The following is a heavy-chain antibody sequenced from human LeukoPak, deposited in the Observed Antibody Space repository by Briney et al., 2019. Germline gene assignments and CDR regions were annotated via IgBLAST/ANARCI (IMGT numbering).Heavy chain of an antibody. V-gene: IGHV3-30-3*01. CDR1: GFTFSSYA. J-gene: IGHJ5*02. CDR2: ISYDGSNK. CDR3: ARGLVYDSSGYPT. D-gene: IGHD3-22*01. Sequence: GRSLRLSCAASGFTFSSYAMHWVRQAPGKGLEWVAVISYDGSNKYYADSVKGRFTISRDNSKNTLYLQMNSLRAEDTAVYYCARGLVYDSSGYPTWGQGTLVTVSS.